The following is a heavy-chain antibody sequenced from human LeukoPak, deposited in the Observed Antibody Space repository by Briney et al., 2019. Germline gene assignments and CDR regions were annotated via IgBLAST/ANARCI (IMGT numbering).Heavy chain of an antibody. J-gene: IGHJ4*02. CDR3: ARGGSALRFLEWLPDY. CDR1: GYTFTSYG. Sequence: ASVKVSCKASGYTFTSYGISWVRQATGQGLEWMGWMNPNSGNTGYAQKFQGRVTMTRNTSISTAYMELSSLRSEDTAVYYCARGGSALRFLEWLPDYWGQGTLVTVSS. D-gene: IGHD3-3*01. CDR2: MNPNSGNT. V-gene: IGHV1-8*02.